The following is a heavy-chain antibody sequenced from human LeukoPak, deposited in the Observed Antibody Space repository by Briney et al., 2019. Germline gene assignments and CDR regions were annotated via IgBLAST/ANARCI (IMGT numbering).Heavy chain of an antibody. J-gene: IGHJ4*02. CDR1: GGSISSYY. CDR3: ARAPVPQWLARTTPDYFDY. D-gene: IGHD6-19*01. Sequence: PSETLSLTCTVSGGSISSYYWSWIRQPPGKGLEWIGYIYYSGSTNYNPSLKSRVTISVDTSKNQFSLKLSSVTAADTAVYYCARAPVPQWLARTTPDYFDYWGQGTLVTVSS. V-gene: IGHV4-59*01. CDR2: IYYSGST.